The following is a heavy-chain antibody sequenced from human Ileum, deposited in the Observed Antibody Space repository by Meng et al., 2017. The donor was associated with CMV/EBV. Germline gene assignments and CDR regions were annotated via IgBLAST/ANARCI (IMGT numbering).Heavy chain of an antibody. Sequence: GESLKFSCAASGFAFSSYWMHWVRQPPGKGLVWVSRINSNGSRTAYADSVKGRFTISRDNAKNTLYLQTNSLRAEDTAVYYCARDRLTGANDYWGQGTLVTVSS. CDR1: GFAFSSYW. J-gene: IGHJ4*02. CDR2: INSNGSRT. D-gene: IGHD1-26*01. V-gene: IGHV3-74*01. CDR3: ARDRLTGANDY.